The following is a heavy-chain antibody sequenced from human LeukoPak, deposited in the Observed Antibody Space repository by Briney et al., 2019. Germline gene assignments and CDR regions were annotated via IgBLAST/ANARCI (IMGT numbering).Heavy chain of an antibody. V-gene: IGHV4-39*01. Sequence: SETLSLTCTVSGGSISSSSYYWGWIRQPPGKGLEWIGSIYYSGSTYYNPSLKSRVTISVDTSKNQFSLKLSSVTAADTAVYYCARGDWQYSNNWSNWFDPWGRGTLVTVSP. CDR1: GGSISSSSYY. CDR3: ARGDWQYSNNWSNWFDP. CDR2: IYYSGST. J-gene: IGHJ5*02. D-gene: IGHD6-13*01.